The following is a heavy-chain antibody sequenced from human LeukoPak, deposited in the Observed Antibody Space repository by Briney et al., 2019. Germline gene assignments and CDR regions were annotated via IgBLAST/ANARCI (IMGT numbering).Heavy chain of an antibody. CDR3: ARGVGFSGYCSSTSCYTLGWFDP. CDR2: IKQDGSEE. D-gene: IGHD2-2*02. J-gene: IGHJ5*02. V-gene: IGHV3-7*03. CDR1: GFTFSSYW. Sequence: GGSLRLSCAASGFTFSSYWMSWVRQAPGKGLEWVANIKQDGSEEYYVDSVEGRFTISRDNAKNSLYLQVNSLRAEDTAVYYCARGVGFSGYCSSTSCYTLGWFDPWGQGTLVTVSS.